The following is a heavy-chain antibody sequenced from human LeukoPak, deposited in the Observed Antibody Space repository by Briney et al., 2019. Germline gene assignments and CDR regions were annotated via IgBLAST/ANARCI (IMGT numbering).Heavy chain of an antibody. CDR1: GFTFSSYW. CDR3: ARRSSGSPPYYFDY. J-gene: IGHJ4*02. V-gene: IGHV3-74*01. CDR2: INSDGSTT. D-gene: IGHD1-26*01. Sequence: HPGGSPRLSCAASGFTFSSYWMHWVRQAPGKGLVWVSRINSDGSTTNYADSVKGRFTISRDNAKNTLYLQMNSLRAEDTAVYYCARRSSGSPPYYFDYWGQGTLVTVSS.